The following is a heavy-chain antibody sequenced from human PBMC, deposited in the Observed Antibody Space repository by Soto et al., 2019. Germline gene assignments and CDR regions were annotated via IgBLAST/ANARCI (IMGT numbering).Heavy chain of an antibody. CDR1: GDSISSFY. D-gene: IGHD3-22*01. Sequence: QVQLQESGPGLVKPSETLSLTCTVSGDSISSFYWSWIRQPPGKGLEWIGNIYYSGSTNYNPSLKSRVTISIDTSRNQFSLRLRSVTAADTAVYYCARDPTYYDSSGLLSHNWLDPWGQGTLVTVSS. CDR2: IYYSGST. CDR3: ARDPTYYDSSGLLSHNWLDP. J-gene: IGHJ5*02. V-gene: IGHV4-59*01.